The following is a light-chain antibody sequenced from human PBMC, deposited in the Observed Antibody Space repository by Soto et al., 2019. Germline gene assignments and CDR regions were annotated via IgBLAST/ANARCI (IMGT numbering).Light chain of an antibody. V-gene: IGKV3-20*01. CDR2: GAS. CDR3: QQYSFLPRP. J-gene: IGKJ1*01. CDR1: QNFLSNY. Sequence: ETVLTHSPCTLSFSPGERATLSCWASQNFLSNYLAWYQQKPGQAPRLLIYGASTRATGIPDRFGGSGSGTDFTLTISRLEPEDFAVYYCQQYSFLPRPFGQGTKVDI.